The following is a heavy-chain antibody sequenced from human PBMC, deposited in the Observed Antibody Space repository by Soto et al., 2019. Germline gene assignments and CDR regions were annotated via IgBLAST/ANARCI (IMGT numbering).Heavy chain of an antibody. D-gene: IGHD1-26*01. CDR3: ARDRSMTRREGMDV. V-gene: IGHV5-51*01. CDR2: IYPGDSKT. J-gene: IGHJ6*02. CDR1: GFSFTTYW. Sequence: GESLKISCKGSGFSFTTYWIAWVRQMPGKGLEWMGIIYPGDSKTTYSPSFQGQVTISADKSISTAYLQMDSLRAEDTAVYYCARDRSMTRREGMDVWGQGTTVTVSS.